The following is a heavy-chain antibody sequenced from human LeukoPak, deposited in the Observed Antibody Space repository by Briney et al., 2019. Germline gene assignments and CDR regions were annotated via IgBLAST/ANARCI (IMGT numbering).Heavy chain of an antibody. CDR1: GGSLSSYY. CDR2: IYYSGST. D-gene: IGHD2-8*01. Sequence: SETLSLTCTVSGGSLSSYYWTWIRQPPGKGLEWIGYIYYSGSTNYNPSLKSRVTISVDTSKNQFSLKLSSVTAADTAVYYCARHVSYVDPWGQGTLVTVSS. V-gene: IGHV4-59*08. J-gene: IGHJ5*02. CDR3: ARHVSYVDP.